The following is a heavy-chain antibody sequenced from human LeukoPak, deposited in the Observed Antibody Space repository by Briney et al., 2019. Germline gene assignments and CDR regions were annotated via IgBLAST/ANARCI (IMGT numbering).Heavy chain of an antibody. J-gene: IGHJ4*02. CDR1: GGSFSGYY. CDR3: AREWIAVAGKRTPIKTYYFDY. Sequence: SETLSLTCAVYGGSFSGYYWSWISQPPGKGLEWIGEINHSGSTNYNPSLKSRVTISVDTSKNQFSLKLSSVTAADTAVYYCAREWIAVAGKRTPIKTYYFDYWGQGTLVTVSS. CDR2: INHSGST. D-gene: IGHD6-19*01. V-gene: IGHV4-34*01.